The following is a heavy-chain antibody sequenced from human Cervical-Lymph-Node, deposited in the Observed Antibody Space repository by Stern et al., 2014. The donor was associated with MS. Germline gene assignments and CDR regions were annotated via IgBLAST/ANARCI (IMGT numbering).Heavy chain of an antibody. Sequence: EVQLVQSGGGLVQPGGSLRLSCAASGFTFSNYAMSWVRPAPGKGLEWVSLISGSGGSTYYADSVKGRFTISRDNSKNTVYLQMNSLRAEDTAIYHCAKDKDYSSYYGMDVWGQGTTVTVSS. V-gene: IGHV3-23*04. CDR3: AKDKDYSSYYGMDV. D-gene: IGHD4-11*01. J-gene: IGHJ6*02. CDR1: GFTFSNYA. CDR2: ISGSGGST.